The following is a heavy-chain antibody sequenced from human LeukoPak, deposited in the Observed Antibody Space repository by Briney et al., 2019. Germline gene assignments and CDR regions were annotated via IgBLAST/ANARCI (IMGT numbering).Heavy chain of an antibody. Sequence: SETLSLTCTVSGGSITSHYWNWIRQTPGKGLEWIGYIYYSGTIKYNPSLKSRVTISLDTSKNQFSLNLASVTAADTAVYYCARGEDYKSSRFDPWGQGTLVTMSS. J-gene: IGHJ5*02. CDR3: ARGEDYKSSRFDP. CDR2: IYYSGTI. V-gene: IGHV4-59*11. CDR1: GGSITSHY. D-gene: IGHD4-11*01.